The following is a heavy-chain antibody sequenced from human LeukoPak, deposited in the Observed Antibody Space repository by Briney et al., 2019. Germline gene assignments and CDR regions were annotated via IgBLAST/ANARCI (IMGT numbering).Heavy chain of an antibody. J-gene: IGHJ5*02. CDR3: ARDTYSSGGGWFDP. Sequence: GGSLRLSCADSGFTFSSYWMSWVRQAPGKGLEWVANIKQDGSEKYYVDSVKGRFTISRDNAKNSLYLQMNSLRADDTAVYYCARDTYSSGGGWFDPWGQGTLVTVSS. D-gene: IGHD6-19*01. CDR2: IKQDGSEK. CDR1: GFTFSSYW. V-gene: IGHV3-7*01.